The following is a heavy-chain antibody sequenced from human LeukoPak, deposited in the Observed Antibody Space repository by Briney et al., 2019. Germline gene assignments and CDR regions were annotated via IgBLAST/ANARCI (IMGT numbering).Heavy chain of an antibody. V-gene: IGHV1-2*02. CDR2: INPNSGGT. Sequence: ASVKVSCKASGYTFTGYYMHWVRQAPGQGLEWMGWINPNSGGTNYAQKFQGRVTMTRDTSISTAYMELSRLRSDDTAVYYCARDVKCSSTGCYGLYYYYMDVWGKGTTVTVSS. D-gene: IGHD2-2*01. CDR3: ARDVKCSSTGCYGLYYYYMDV. CDR1: GYTFTGYY. J-gene: IGHJ6*03.